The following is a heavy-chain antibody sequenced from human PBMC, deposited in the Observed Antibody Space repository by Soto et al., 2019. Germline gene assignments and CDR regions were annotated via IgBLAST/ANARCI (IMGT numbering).Heavy chain of an antibody. J-gene: IGHJ6*01. Sequence: QVQLVQSGAEVKKPGSSVKVSCKASGGTFSNYALISWVRQAPGQGLEWMGGIIHIDETVKYAQKCQGKITITTDESTTTAYMDLGSLGSEDTAVYYCARDLLGFCYTYGAVWGQGTTVTVSS. CDR1: GGTFSNYA. V-gene: IGHV1-69*05. CDR2: IIHIDETV. CDR3: ARDLLGFCYTYGAV. D-gene: IGHD2-15*01.